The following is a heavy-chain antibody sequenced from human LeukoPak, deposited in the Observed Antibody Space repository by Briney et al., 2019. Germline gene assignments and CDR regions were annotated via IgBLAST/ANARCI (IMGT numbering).Heavy chain of an antibody. V-gene: IGHV3-11*01. D-gene: IGHD4/OR15-4a*01. J-gene: IGHJ4*02. CDR2: ISSSGSTI. CDR1: GFTFSDYN. CDR3: ARVVDDYGYLDY. Sequence: GGSLRLSWAASGFTFSDYNMSWIRQAQGKGLEWVSYISSSGSTIYYADSVKGRFTISRDNSKNTLYLQMNSLRAEDTAVYYCARVVDDYGYLDYWGQGTLVTVSS.